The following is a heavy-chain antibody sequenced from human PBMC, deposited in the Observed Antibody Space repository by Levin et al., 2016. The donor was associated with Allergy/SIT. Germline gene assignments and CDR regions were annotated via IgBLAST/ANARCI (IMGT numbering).Heavy chain of an antibody. Sequence: SETLSLTCTVSGGSISSSSYYWGWIRQPPGKGLEWIGSIYYSGSTYYNPSLKSRVTISVDTSKNQFSLKLSSVTAADTAVYYCARLSTDFRIQLWPKAKFYYFDYWGQGTLVTVSS. V-gene: IGHV4-39*01. CDR1: GGSISSSSYY. J-gene: IGHJ4*02. D-gene: IGHD5-18*01. CDR3: ARLSTDFRIQLWPKAKFYYFDY. CDR2: IYYSGST.